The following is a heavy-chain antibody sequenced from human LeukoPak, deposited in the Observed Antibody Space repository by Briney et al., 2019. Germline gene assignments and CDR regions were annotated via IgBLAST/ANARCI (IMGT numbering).Heavy chain of an antibody. D-gene: IGHD2-15*01. CDR3: ARQDLGYCSGGSCYP. CDR2: INYSGKT. Sequence: SETLSLTCTVSGGPFSSSDYYGGWIRQPPGKGLDWIGSINYSGKTYYSPSLKSRVTISVDTSKNQFSLKLSSVTAADTAVYFCARQDLGYCSGGSCYPWGQGTLVTVSS. V-gene: IGHV4-39*01. J-gene: IGHJ5*02. CDR1: GGPFSSSDYY.